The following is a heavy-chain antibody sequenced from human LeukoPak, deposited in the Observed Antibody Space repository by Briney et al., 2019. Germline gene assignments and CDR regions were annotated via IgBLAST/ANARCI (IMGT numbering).Heavy chain of an antibody. D-gene: IGHD5-12*01. CDR1: GFTFSSFG. CDR3: AREGSSGYELY. V-gene: IGHV3-74*01. J-gene: IGHJ4*02. Sequence: GGSLRLSCAASGFTFSSFGMHWVRQAPGKGLVWVSRINSDGSSTSYADSVKGRFTISRDNAKNTLYLQMNSLRAEDTAVYYCAREGSSGYELYWGQGTLVTVSS. CDR2: INSDGSST.